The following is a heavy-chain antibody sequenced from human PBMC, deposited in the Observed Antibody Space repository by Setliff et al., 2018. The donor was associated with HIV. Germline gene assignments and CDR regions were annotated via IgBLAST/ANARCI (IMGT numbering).Heavy chain of an antibody. J-gene: IGHJ4*02. CDR1: GDSINTDVVS. CDR2: IYLTGNT. Sequence: SSETLSLTCTVSGDSINTDVVSWNWIRQPAGKGLEWIGHIYLTGNTNYNPSLKSRVTISLDSSKSQFSLMMTSLTTADTAVYYCAREGTWESYFDAWGQGLLVTVSS. CDR3: AREGTWESYFDA. V-gene: IGHV4-61*09. D-gene: IGHD1-26*01.